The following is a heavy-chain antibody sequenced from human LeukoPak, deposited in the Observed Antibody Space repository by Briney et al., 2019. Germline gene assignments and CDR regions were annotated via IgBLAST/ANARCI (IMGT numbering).Heavy chain of an antibody. V-gene: IGHV4-39*07. CDR3: ARGPPDCSSTSCYAFDAFDI. J-gene: IGHJ3*02. CDR2: MYSSGST. D-gene: IGHD2-2*01. Sequence: SETLSLTCSVSGGSFSGYHWRWIRQPPGKGLEWIGSMYSSGSTYYNPSLKSRVTISVDTSKNQFSLKLSSVTAADTAVYYCARGPPDCSSTSCYAFDAFDIWGQGTMVTVSS. CDR1: GGSFSGYH.